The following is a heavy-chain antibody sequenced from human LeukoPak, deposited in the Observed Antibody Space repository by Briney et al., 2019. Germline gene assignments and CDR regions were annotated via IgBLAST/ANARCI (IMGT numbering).Heavy chain of an antibody. CDR1: GFAFNTYW. V-gene: IGHV3-74*01. Sequence: GGSLRLSCAASGFAFNTYWMHWVRQAPGTGLVWVSRINGDGSSTSYADFVKGRFTISRDNAKNTLYLQMNSLRAEDTAVYYCAREARVAAAGTHWFDPWGQGTLVTVSS. D-gene: IGHD6-13*01. J-gene: IGHJ5*02. CDR2: INGDGSST. CDR3: AREARVAAAGTHWFDP.